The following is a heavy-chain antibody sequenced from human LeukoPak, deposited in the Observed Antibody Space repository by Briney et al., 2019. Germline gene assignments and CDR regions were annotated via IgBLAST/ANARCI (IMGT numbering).Heavy chain of an antibody. D-gene: IGHD3-10*01. J-gene: IGHJ3*02. Sequence: SETLSLTCAVYGGSFSGYYWSWIRQPPGKGLEWIGEINHSGSTNFNPSLKSRVTISVDTSKNQFSLTLSSVTAADTAVYYCARDSGDSFDIWGQGTMVTVSS. CDR2: INHSGST. CDR1: GGSFSGYY. CDR3: ARDSGDSFDI. V-gene: IGHV4-34*01.